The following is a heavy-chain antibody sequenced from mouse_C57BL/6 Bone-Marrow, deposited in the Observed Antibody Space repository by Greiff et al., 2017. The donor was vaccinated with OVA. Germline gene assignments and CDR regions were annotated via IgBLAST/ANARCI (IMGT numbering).Heavy chain of an antibody. CDR2: INPSSGYT. J-gene: IGHJ2*01. V-gene: IGHV1-4*01. CDR1: GYTFTSYT. D-gene: IGHD2-2*01. CDR3: ARSRGYDY. Sequence: VQLQQSGAELARPGASVKMSCKASGYTFTSYTMHWVKQRPGQGLEWIGYINPSSGYTKYNQKFKDKATLTADKSSSTAYMQLCSLTSEDSAVYYCARSRGYDYWGQGTTLTVSS.